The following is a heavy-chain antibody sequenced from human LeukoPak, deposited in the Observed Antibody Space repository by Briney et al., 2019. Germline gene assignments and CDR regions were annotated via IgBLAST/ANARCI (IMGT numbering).Heavy chain of an antibody. V-gene: IGHV3-11*05. D-gene: IGHD6-19*01. J-gene: IGHJ4*02. CDR1: GFSFSDYY. CDR3: AKGYSSGWYENYYFDY. Sequence: GGSLRLSCAVSGFSFSDYYMSWIRQPPGKGLEWVSYISGSSTKTNYADSVKGRFTISRDNSKNSLYLQMNSLRTEDTALYYCAKGYSSGWYENYYFDYWGQGTLVTVSS. CDR2: ISGSSTKT.